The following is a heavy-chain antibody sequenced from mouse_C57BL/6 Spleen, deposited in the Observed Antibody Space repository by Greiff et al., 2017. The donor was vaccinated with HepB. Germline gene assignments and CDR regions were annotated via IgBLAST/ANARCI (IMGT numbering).Heavy chain of an antibody. CDR3: ARSGRPPLGESYAMDY. J-gene: IGHJ4*01. CDR2: IDPNSGGT. Sequence: QVQLQQPGAELVKPGASVKLSCKASGYTFTSYWMHWVKQRPGRGLEWIGRIDPNSGGTKYNEKFKSKATLTVDKPSSTAYMQLSSLTSEDSAVYYCARSGRPPLGESYAMDYCGQGTSVTVSS. D-gene: IGHD4-1*01. V-gene: IGHV1-72*01. CDR1: GYTFTSYW.